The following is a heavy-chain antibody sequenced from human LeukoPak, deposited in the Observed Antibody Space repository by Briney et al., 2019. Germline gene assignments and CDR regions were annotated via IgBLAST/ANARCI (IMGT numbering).Heavy chain of an antibody. CDR3: ARGDIALDY. D-gene: IGHD5-12*01. CDR2: TYYKSKWSS. J-gene: IGHJ4*02. Sequence: SQTLSLTCAISGDSVSSNSAVWNWIRQSPSRGLGWLGRTYYKSKWSSDSAISVKSRITINPDTSKNQFSLHLNSVTPEDTAVYYCARGDIALDYWGQGTLVTVSS. V-gene: IGHV6-1*01. CDR1: GDSVSSNSAV.